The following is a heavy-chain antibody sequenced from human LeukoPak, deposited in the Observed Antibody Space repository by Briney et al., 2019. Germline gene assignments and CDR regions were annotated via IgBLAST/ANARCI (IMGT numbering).Heavy chain of an antibody. Sequence: SGPTLLHPTPTLTLTCTFSGFSLSTRGVGVGWIRQPPGKALEWLALIYWNDDKRYSPSLKSRLTITKDTSKNQVVLTMTNMDPVDTATYYCAHAPPSIVVVPAAMGPFDYWGQGTLVTVSS. D-gene: IGHD2-2*01. CDR2: IYWNDDK. J-gene: IGHJ4*02. CDR3: AHAPPSIVVVPAAMGPFDY. CDR1: GFSLSTRGVG. V-gene: IGHV2-5*01.